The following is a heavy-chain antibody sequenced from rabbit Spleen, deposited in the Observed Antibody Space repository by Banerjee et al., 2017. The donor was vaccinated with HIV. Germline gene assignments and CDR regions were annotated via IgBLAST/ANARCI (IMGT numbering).Heavy chain of an antibody. CDR1: GFDLSSNA. J-gene: IGHJ6*01. CDR2: IYDGSGGSS. D-gene: IGHD6-1*01. Sequence: QSLEESGGDLVKPGASLTLTCTASGFDLSSNAMCWVRQAPGKGLEWSACIYDGSGGSSYYARWAKGRFTISRTSSTTVTLQMTSLTVADTATYFCARENAGYAGYGYANYYGMDLWGQGTLVTVS. CDR3: ARENAGYAGYGYANYYGMDL. V-gene: IGHV1S40*01.